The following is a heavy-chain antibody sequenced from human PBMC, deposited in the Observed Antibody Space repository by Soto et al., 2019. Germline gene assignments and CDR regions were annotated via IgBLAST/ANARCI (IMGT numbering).Heavy chain of an antibody. J-gene: IGHJ3*02. Sequence: PGGSLRLSCAVSGLICSSYDMSWVRQAPGKGLAWVSTILVAGSQHYEDSVQGRFTISRDTSKNTVFLYMNSLTAGDTAVYYCAKATATGGGAFEIYGQGTMVTVSS. D-gene: IGHD2-8*02. CDR1: GLICSSYD. CDR3: AKATATGGGAFEI. CDR2: ILVAGSQ. V-gene: IGHV3-23*01.